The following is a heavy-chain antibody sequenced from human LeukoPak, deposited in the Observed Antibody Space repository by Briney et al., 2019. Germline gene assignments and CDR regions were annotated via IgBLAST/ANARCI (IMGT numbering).Heavy chain of an antibody. CDR1: GFSFHYYA. CDR3: ARPIDNGSGSYYFPY. J-gene: IGHJ4*02. Sequence: GRSLRLSCAASGFSFHYYAMHWLRHAPGKGLEGVAVISYDGTNEYYADSVKGRLTISRENSKNTLYMQMNSLRPEDTAVYYCARPIDNGSGSYYFPYWGQGTLVTVSS. D-gene: IGHD3-10*01. V-gene: IGHV3-30-3*01. CDR2: ISYDGTNE.